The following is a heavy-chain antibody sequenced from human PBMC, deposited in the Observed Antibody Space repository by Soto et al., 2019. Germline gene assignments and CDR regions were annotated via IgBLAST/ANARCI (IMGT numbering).Heavy chain of an antibody. CDR2: IIPIFGTA. CDR3: AXXXXTAMDPYYYYGMDV. D-gene: IGHD5-18*01. CDR1: GGTFSSYA. J-gene: IGHJ6*02. Sequence: QVQLVQSGAEVKKPGSSVKVSCKASGGTFSSYAISWVRQAPGQGLEWMGGIIPIFGTANYAQKFQGRVTITADKSTSTAYMELSSLRSEDTAVYYCAXXXXTAMDPYYYYGMDVWGQGTTVTVSS. V-gene: IGHV1-69*06.